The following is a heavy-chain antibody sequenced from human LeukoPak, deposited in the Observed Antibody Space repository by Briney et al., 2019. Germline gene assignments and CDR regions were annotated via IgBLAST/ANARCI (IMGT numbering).Heavy chain of an antibody. V-gene: IGHV4-38-2*02. J-gene: IGHJ5*02. CDR2: IYHSGST. Sequence: SETLSLTCTVSGYSISSGYYWGWIRQPPGKGLEWIGRIYHSGSTYYNPSLKSRVTISVDTSKNQFSLKLSSVTAADTAGYYCARGILRYFDWPNWFDPWGQGTLVTVSS. D-gene: IGHD3-9*01. CDR1: GYSISSGYY. CDR3: ARGILRYFDWPNWFDP.